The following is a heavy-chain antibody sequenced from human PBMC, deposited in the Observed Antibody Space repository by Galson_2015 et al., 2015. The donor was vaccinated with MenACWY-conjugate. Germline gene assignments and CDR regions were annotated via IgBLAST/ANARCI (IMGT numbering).Heavy chain of an antibody. CDR1: GYTFTSYY. CDR2: INPSGGST. V-gene: IGHV1-46*01. J-gene: IGHJ3*02. Sequence: QSGAEVKKPGESLKISCKGSGYTFTSYYMHWVRQAPGQGLEWMGIINPSGGSTSYAQKFQGRVTMTRDTSTSTVYMELSSLRSEDTAVYYCARPDYSNSGGAFDIWGHGTMVTVSS. CDR3: ARPDYSNSGGAFDI. D-gene: IGHD4-11*01.